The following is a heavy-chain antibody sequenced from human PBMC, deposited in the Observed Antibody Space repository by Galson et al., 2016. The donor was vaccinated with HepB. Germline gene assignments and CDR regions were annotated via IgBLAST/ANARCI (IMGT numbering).Heavy chain of an antibody. Sequence: SLRLSCAASGFTFSNYAMSWVRQAPGKGLEWVSGISRSGSRTHYADSVKGRFSISRDNSKNTVYLQMNSLSAEDTAVYYCARHRGWYGDGFFDYWGQGTLVTVSP. CDR1: GFTFSNYA. D-gene: IGHD6-19*01. CDR3: ARHRGWYGDGFFDY. CDR2: ISRSGSRT. V-gene: IGHV3-23*01. J-gene: IGHJ4*02.